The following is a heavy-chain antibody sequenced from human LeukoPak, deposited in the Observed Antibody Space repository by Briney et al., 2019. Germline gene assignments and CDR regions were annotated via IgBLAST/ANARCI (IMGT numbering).Heavy chain of an antibody. Sequence: GASVKVSCKSSGYTFTSYGISWVRQAPGQGLEWMGWISAYNGNTNYAQKLQGRVTMTTDTSTSTAYMELRSLRSDDTAVYYCARDGTDYGDYTVDYWGQGTLVTVSS. CDR1: GYTFTSYG. CDR2: ISAYNGNT. D-gene: IGHD4-17*01. V-gene: IGHV1-18*01. J-gene: IGHJ4*02. CDR3: ARDGTDYGDYTVDY.